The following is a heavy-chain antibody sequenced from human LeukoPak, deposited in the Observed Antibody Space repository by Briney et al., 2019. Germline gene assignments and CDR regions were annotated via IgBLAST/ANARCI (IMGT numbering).Heavy chain of an antibody. CDR3: ARSPNYDFWSGPIFDY. CDR2: IYTSGST. D-gene: IGHD3-3*01. CDR1: GGSISSYY. V-gene: IGHV4-4*07. Sequence: SETLSLTCTVSGGSISSYYWSWIRQPAGKGLEWIGRIYTSGSTNYNPSLKSRVTMSVDTSKNQFSLKLSSVTAADTAVYYCARSPNYDFWSGPIFDYWGQGTLVTVSS. J-gene: IGHJ4*02.